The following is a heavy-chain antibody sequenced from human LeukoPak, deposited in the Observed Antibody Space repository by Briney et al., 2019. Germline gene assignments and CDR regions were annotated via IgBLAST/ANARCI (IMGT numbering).Heavy chain of an antibody. CDR3: ARDRDSSSWFVDY. CDR1: GYTFTSYY. CDR2: INPSGGST. D-gene: IGHD6-13*01. J-gene: IGHJ4*02. Sequence: VSVKVSCKSSGYTFTSYYVHWVRQAPGQRLEWMGIINPSGGSTSYAQRFQGRVTLTRDTSTSTVYMELSSLRSEDTAVYYCARDRDSSSWFVDYWDQGTLVTVSS. V-gene: IGHV1-46*01.